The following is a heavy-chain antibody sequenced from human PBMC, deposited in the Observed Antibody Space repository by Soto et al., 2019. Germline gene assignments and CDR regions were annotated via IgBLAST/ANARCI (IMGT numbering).Heavy chain of an antibody. J-gene: IGHJ4*02. Sequence: SETLSLTCTVSGGSISSGYYWGWIRQPPGKGLEWIGSIYHSGSTYYNPSLKSRVTISVDTSKNQFSLKLSSVTAADTAVYYCARDPLTIFGVVIIPGYFDYWGQGTLVTVSS. CDR3: ARDPLTIFGVVIIPGYFDY. V-gene: IGHV4-38-2*02. D-gene: IGHD3-3*01. CDR2: IYHSGST. CDR1: GGSISSGYY.